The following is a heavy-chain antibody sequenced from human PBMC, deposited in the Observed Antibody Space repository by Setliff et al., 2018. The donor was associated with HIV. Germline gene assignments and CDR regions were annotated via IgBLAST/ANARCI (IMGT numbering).Heavy chain of an antibody. J-gene: IGHJ4*02. CDR3: ATRSRDGHLGYGYFDF. Sequence: ASVKVSCKVSGYTVTELYINWVRQAPGKGPEWMGGFDPEDNKIVYAQKFQGRVTTTEDTSTDTAYMELSSLRPDDTAVYYCATRSRDGHLGYGYFDFWGQGTLVTVSS. CDR1: GYTVTELY. V-gene: IGHV1-24*01. CDR2: FDPEDNKI. D-gene: IGHD5-12*01.